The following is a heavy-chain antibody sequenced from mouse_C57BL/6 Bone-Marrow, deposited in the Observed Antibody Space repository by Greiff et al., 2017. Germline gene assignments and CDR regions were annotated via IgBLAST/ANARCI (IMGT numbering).Heavy chain of an antibody. CDR2: ISSGGSYT. CDR3: ARHPLLPYYFDY. D-gene: IGHD1-1*01. CDR1: GFTFSSYG. Sequence: EVHLVESGGDLVKPGGSLKLSCAASGFTFSSYGMSWVRQTPDKRLEWVATISSGGSYTYYPDSVQGRFTISRDNAKNTLYLQMSSLKSEDTARYYCARHPLLPYYFDYWGQGTTLTVSS. J-gene: IGHJ2*01. V-gene: IGHV5-6*01.